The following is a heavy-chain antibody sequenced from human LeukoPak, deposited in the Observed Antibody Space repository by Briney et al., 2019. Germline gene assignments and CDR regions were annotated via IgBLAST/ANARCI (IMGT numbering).Heavy chain of an antibody. CDR3: AKDTDVVVPEYFQY. Sequence: GGSLRLSCAASGFTFTSYAMNWVRQAPGKGLEWVSAISGSGGSTYHADSVKGRFTVSRDNSETTLFLQMNSLRAEDTAIYYCAKDTDVVVPEYFQYWGQGTLVTVSS. D-gene: IGHD2-15*01. CDR1: GFTFTSYA. V-gene: IGHV3-23*01. J-gene: IGHJ1*01. CDR2: ISGSGGST.